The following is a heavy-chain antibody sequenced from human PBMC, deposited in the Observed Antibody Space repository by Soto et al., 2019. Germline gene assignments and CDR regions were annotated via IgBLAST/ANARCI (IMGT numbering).Heavy chain of an antibody. V-gene: IGHV3-30*03. CDR2: ISRDGGTK. J-gene: IGHJ4*02. CDR1: GFTVSSYG. CDR3: TGEVASGY. Sequence: QVQLVESGGGVVQPGRSLRLSCAASGFTVSSYGMHWVRQAPGKGLEWVAVISRDGGTKYYAESVMGRFTISRDNSRNTMFLEMNSLRGDDMAVYYCTGEVASGYWGQGTLVTVSS. D-gene: IGHD2-8*02.